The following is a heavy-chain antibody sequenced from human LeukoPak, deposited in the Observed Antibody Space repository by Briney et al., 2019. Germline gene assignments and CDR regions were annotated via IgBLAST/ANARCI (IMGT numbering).Heavy chain of an antibody. D-gene: IGHD6-6*01. CDR2: IYSGGST. CDR3: ASLSSSSGRYY. CDR1: GFTVSSNY. J-gene: IGHJ4*02. Sequence: GGSLRLSCAASGFTVSSNYMSRVRRAPGKGLEWVSVIYSGGSTYYADSVKGRFTISRDNSKNTLYLQMNSLRAEDTAVYYCASLSSSSGRYYWGQGTLVTVSS. V-gene: IGHV3-53*01.